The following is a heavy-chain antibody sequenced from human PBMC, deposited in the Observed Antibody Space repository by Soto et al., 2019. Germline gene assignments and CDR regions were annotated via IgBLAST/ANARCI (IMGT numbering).Heavy chain of an antibody. CDR2: IYSTGST. CDR3: VIGYYNTPENWFDP. J-gene: IGHJ5*02. Sequence: HVQLQESGPGLVKPSQTLSLTCNVSGGSISSGDDYWTWIRQPPGKGLEWIGNIYSTGSTYYNPSLKSRLTISTHTSESQFSLKLRSVTAADTAVYYCVIGYYNTPENWFDPWGQGTLVTVSS. CDR1: GGSISSGDDY. D-gene: IGHD3-22*01. V-gene: IGHV4-30-4*01.